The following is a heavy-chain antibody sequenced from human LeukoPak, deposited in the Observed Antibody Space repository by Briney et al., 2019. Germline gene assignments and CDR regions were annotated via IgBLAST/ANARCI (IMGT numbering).Heavy chain of an antibody. J-gene: IGHJ4*02. D-gene: IGHD3-10*01. Sequence: PGGSLRLSCGASGFTFSSYWMSWVRQAPGKGLEWVANIKQDGSEKNYVDSVKGRFTISRDNAKNSLYLQMNSLRAEDTAVYYCARSGAPIDYWGQGTLVTVSS. V-gene: IGHV3-7*01. CDR1: GFTFSSYW. CDR2: IKQDGSEK. CDR3: ARSGAPIDY.